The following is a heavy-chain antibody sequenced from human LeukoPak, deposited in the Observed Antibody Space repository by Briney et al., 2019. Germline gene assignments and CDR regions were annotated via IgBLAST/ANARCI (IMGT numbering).Heavy chain of an antibody. J-gene: IGHJ4*02. CDR1: GIIFSNTW. Sequence: PGGSLRLSCEVSGIIFSNTWMNWVRHAPGKGLEWVGRIKSKYDGGTTDFAAPVKGRFTISRDDSKNTLELQMNTLKIEDTAVYFCATDRADYWGQGTLVTVSS. V-gene: IGHV3-15*05. CDR3: ATDRADY. CDR2: IKSKYDGGTT.